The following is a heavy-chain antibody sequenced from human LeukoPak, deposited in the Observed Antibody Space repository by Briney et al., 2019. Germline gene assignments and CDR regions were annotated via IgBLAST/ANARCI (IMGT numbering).Heavy chain of an antibody. Sequence: GEPLKVSCKGSGYSFTSYWIGWVRQMPGKGLEWMGIIYPGDSDTRYSPSFQGQVTISADKSISTAYLQWSSLKASDTAMYYCARQSGIAARYYYGMDVWGQGTTVTVSS. CDR3: ARQSGIAARYYYGMDV. V-gene: IGHV5-51*01. CDR2: IYPGDSDT. J-gene: IGHJ6*02. D-gene: IGHD6-13*01. CDR1: GYSFTSYW.